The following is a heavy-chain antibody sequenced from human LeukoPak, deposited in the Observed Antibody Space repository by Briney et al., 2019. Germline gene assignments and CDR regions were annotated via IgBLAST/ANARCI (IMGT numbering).Heavy chain of an antibody. V-gene: IGHV1-2*02. CDR2: INPSTGGT. D-gene: IGHD1-7*01. Sequence: ASVKVSCMASGYTFTDRYMHWVRQAPGQGLEWMGWINPSTGGTNYAQRFQGRVTMTSDTSISTAYMEPSRLTSDDTAVYFCARDGKWNYHDFDPWGQGTLVTVSS. J-gene: IGHJ5*02. CDR3: ARDGKWNYHDFDP. CDR1: GYTFTDRY.